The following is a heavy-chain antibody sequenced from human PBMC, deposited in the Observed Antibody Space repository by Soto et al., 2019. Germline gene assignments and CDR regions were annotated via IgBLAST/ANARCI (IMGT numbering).Heavy chain of an antibody. CDR1: GFSLSTTGMR. V-gene: IGHV2-70*04. CDR3: ARIAPLSRGYFGF. D-gene: IGHD3-10*01. Sequence: SVLKLVNSTQTLTLTWTFSGFSLSTTGMRVTWIRQPPGKALEGLALIDWADDKFYSTFLKTRLTVSTDTSKNQMDLTMTNMDPVDTATYYCARIAPLSRGYFGFCGQGTLVTVSS. J-gene: IGHJ4*02. CDR2: IDWADDK.